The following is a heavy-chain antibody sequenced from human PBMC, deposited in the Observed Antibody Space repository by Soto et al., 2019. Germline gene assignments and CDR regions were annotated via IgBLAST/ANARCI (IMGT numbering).Heavy chain of an antibody. D-gene: IGHD2-15*01. CDR2: IYYSGST. CDR3: SGRWGSAADY. V-gene: IGHV4-30-4*01. CDR1: GGSISSGDYY. J-gene: IGHJ4*02. Sequence: PSETLSLTCTVSGGSISSGDYYWSWIRQPPGKGLEWIGYIYYSGSTYYNPSLKSRVTISVDTSKNQFSLKLSSVTAADTAVYYLSGRWGSAADYWGQGTLVTVSS.